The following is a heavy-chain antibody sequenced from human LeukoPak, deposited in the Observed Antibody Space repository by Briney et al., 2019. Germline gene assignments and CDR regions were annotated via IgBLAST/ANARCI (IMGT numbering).Heavy chain of an antibody. D-gene: IGHD4-11*01. V-gene: IGHV1-69*06. CDR2: IIPIFGTA. CDR3: ATGSNYRPDY. Sequence: SVKVSCKASGGTFSSYAISWVRQAPGQGLEWMGRIIPIFGTANYAQKFQGRVTMTEDTSTDTAYMELSSLRSEDTAVYYCATGSNYRPDYWGQGTLVTVSS. J-gene: IGHJ4*02. CDR1: GGTFSSYA.